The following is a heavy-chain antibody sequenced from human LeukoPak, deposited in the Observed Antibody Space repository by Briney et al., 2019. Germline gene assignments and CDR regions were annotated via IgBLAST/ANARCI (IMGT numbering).Heavy chain of an antibody. J-gene: IGHJ4*02. CDR2: IKRKGDDGAI. CDR3: TAGTGRSDFDY. V-gene: IGHV3-15*01. CDR1: GFTFSNAW. Sequence: GGSLRLSCAASGFTFSNAWMSWVRQAPGRGLEWVGRIKRKGDDGAIDYAAPVKGRLSISRDDSKNTLYLQMNSLKSEDTAVYYCTAGTGRSDFDYWGQGTLVTVSS. D-gene: IGHD3/OR15-3a*01.